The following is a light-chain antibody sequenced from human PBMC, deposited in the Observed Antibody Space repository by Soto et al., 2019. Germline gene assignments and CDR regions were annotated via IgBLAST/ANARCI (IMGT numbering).Light chain of an antibody. CDR3: QYSSNGSPGT. CDR1: QSVSAY. CDR2: DAS. V-gene: IGKV3-11*01. Sequence: EIVLTQSPATLSLSPGERASLSCRASQSVSAYLVWNQQKPGQAPRRLIYDASNRATGIPARFSGSGSGTDFTLTISSREPEEVAVYNCQYSSNGSPGTCGQWTRMEI. J-gene: IGKJ5*01.